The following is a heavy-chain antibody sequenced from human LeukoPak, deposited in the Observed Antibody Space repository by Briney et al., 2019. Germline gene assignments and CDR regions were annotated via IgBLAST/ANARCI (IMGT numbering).Heavy chain of an antibody. CDR1: GYSISSGYY. Sequence: SETLSLTCSVSGYSISSGYYWGWIRQPPGKGLEWIGNIYHSGSTYYNPSLKSRVTISVDTSKSQFSLKLSSVTAADTAVYYCTRPYYYDSSGSPDYWGQGTLVTVSS. CDR3: TRPYYYDSSGSPDY. V-gene: IGHV4-38-2*02. D-gene: IGHD3-22*01. J-gene: IGHJ4*02. CDR2: IYHSGST.